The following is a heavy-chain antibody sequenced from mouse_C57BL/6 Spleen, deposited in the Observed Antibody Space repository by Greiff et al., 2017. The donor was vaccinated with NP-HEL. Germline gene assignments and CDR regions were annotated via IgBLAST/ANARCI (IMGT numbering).Heavy chain of an antibody. CDR3: ARRRVTGDFDY. V-gene: IGHV1-50*01. CDR1: GYTFTSYW. D-gene: IGHD2-1*01. Sequence: QVQLQQPGAELVKPGASVKLSCKASGYTFTSYWMQWVKQRPGQGLEWIGEIDPSDSYTTYNQKFKGKATLTVDTSSSTAYMQLSSLTSEDSSVYYCARRRVTGDFDYWGQGTTLTVSS. J-gene: IGHJ2*01. CDR2: IDPSDSYT.